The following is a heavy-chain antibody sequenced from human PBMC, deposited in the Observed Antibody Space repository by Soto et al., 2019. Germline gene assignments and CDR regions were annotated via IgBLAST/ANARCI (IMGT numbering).Heavy chain of an antibody. CDR2: ISYDGSNK. V-gene: IGHV3-30*18. Sequence: GGSLRLSCAASGFTFSSYGMHWVRQAPGKGLEWVAVISYDGSNKYYADSVKGRFTISRDNSKNTLYLQMNSLRAEDTAVYYCAKDQHKLYDYVWGSYFDYWGQGTLVTVSS. J-gene: IGHJ4*02. CDR3: AKDQHKLYDYVWGSYFDY. D-gene: IGHD3-16*01. CDR1: GFTFSSYG.